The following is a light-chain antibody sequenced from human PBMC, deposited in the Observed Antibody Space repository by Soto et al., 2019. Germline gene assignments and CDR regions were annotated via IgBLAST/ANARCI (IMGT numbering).Light chain of an antibody. J-gene: IGKJ1*01. CDR3: QQYNTYWT. V-gene: IGKV1-17*01. CDR2: AAS. Sequence: IQMAHSPSSLSASLGDRVSITCRASQGIRNDLGWYQQKPGKAPKLLIYAASTLESGVSSRFSGSGFGTEFTLTISSLQPEDFATYYCQQYNTYWTFGQGTKVDI. CDR1: QGIRND.